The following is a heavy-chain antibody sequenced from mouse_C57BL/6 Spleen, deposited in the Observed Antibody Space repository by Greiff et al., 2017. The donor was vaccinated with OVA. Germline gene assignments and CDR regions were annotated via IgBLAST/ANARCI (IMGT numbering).Heavy chain of an antibody. Sequence: QVQLKQSGAELVKPGASVKISCKAFGYAFSSYWMNWVKQRPGKGLEWIGQIYPGDGDTNYNGKFKGKAALTADKSSSTAYMQLSSLTSEDSAVYVCARDLGRGYYFDYWGQGTTLTVSS. CDR3: ARDLGRGYYFDY. V-gene: IGHV1-80*01. CDR2: IYPGDGDT. CDR1: GYAFSSYW. J-gene: IGHJ2*01. D-gene: IGHD4-1*01.